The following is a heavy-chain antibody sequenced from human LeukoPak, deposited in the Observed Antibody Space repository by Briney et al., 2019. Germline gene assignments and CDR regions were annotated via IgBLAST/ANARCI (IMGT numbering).Heavy chain of an antibody. CDR2: ISSSGSTI. CDR1: GFTFSSYE. V-gene: IGHV3-48*03. J-gene: IGHJ4*02. Sequence: GGSLRLSCAASGFTFSSYEMNWVRQAPGKGLEWVSYISSSGSTIYYADSVKGRFTISRDNAKNSLYLQMNSLRAEDTAVYYCARDRYYDDSSGYLVDYWGQGTLVTVSS. CDR3: ARDRYYDDSSGYLVDY. D-gene: IGHD3-22*01.